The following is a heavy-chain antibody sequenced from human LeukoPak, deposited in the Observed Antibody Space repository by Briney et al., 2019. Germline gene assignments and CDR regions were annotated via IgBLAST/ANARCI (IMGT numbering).Heavy chain of an antibody. D-gene: IGHD6-19*01. CDR2: IHHSDSRCERGST. CDR3: ARNVSGGFFND. V-gene: IGHV4-38-2*01. CDR1: DYSIANTYY. J-gene: IGHJ1*01. Sequence: SETLSLTCYVSDYSIANTYYWAWIRQSPGKGLEWIGSIHHSDSRCERGSTHYNPSLRSRATVSTDTSKNQFSLTLSGVTAADTAVYFCARNVSGGFFNDWGPGTLVTVSS.